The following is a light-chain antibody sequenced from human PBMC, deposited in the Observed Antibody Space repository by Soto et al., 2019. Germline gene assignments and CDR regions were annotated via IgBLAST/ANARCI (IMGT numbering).Light chain of an antibody. Sequence: EIVLTQSPATLSLSPGERATLSCRASQSVSSYLAWYQQKPGQAPRLLIYDASNRATGIPARFSGSGSGTDFTPTISSLEPEDFPVYYCQQRSNWPRVTFGGGTKVEIK. CDR2: DAS. CDR1: QSVSSY. CDR3: QQRSNWPRVT. J-gene: IGKJ4*01. V-gene: IGKV3-11*01.